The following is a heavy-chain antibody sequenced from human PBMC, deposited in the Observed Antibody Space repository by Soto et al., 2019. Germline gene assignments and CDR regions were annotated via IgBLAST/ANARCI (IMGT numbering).Heavy chain of an antibody. CDR1: GFTFSSYA. V-gene: IGHV3-23*01. D-gene: IGHD6-13*01. Sequence: LRLSCAASGFTFSSYAMSWVRQAPGKGLEWVSAISGSGGSTYYADSVKGRFTISRDNSKNTLYLQMNCLRADDTAVYYCAKGGFSSSWSERGGESYFDYWGQGTLVTVSS. CDR2: ISGSGGST. J-gene: IGHJ4*02. CDR3: AKGGFSSSWSERGGESYFDY.